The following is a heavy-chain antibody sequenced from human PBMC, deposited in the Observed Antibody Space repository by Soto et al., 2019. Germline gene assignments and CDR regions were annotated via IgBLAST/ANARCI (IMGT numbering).Heavy chain of an antibody. J-gene: IGHJ4*02. V-gene: IGHV3-30-3*01. D-gene: IGHD2-15*01. CDR3: ARAVVVAATDFDY. CDR1: GFTFSTYA. CDR2: ISYDGSNK. Sequence: QVQLVESGGGVVQSGRSLRLSCAASGFTFSTYAMHWVRQAPGKGLEWVSVISYDGSNKYYADSVKGRFTISRDNSKNTLYLQMNSLRAEDTAVYYCARAVVVAATDFDYWGQGTLVTVSS.